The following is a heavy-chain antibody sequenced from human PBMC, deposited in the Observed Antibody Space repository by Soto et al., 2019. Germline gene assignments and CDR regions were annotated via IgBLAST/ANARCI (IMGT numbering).Heavy chain of an antibody. CDR2: IIPIFGTA. CDR3: ARTDFWSGYKGMDV. Sequence: GASVKVSCKASGGTFSSYAIGWLRQSPGQGLEWMGGIIPIFGTANYAQKFQGRVTITADESTSTAYMELSSLRSEDTAVYYCARTDFWSGYKGMDVWGQGTTVTVSS. J-gene: IGHJ6*02. V-gene: IGHV1-69*13. D-gene: IGHD3-3*01. CDR1: GGTFSSYA.